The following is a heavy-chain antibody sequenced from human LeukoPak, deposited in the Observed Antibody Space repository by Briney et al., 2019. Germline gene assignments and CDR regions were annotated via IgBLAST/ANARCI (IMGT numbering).Heavy chain of an antibody. CDR1: GFSFSSHS. CDR2: ISTSSSYI. CDR3: ARGASVVAGNDNAFDI. Sequence: PGGTLRLSCAASGFSFSSHSMNWVRQAPGKGLEWVSSISTSSSYIYYADSVKGRFTISRDNAKKSLHLQMNSLRVDDTAVYYCARGASVVAGNDNAFDIWGQGTMITVSS. J-gene: IGHJ3*02. D-gene: IGHD6-19*01. V-gene: IGHV3-21*01.